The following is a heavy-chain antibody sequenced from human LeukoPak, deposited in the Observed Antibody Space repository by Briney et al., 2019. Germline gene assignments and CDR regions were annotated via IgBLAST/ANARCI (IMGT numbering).Heavy chain of an antibody. V-gene: IGHV3-53*01. CDR3: ARGDVYFDY. J-gene: IGHJ4*02. D-gene: IGHD2-21*02. Sequence: GGSLRLSCVASGFIVSSNYMSWVRQAPGKGLEWVSVIYSGGRTYYADSVKGRFTISRDNSKSTLYLQMNSLRAEDTAVYYCARGDVYFDYWGQGTLVTVSS. CDR2: IYSGGRT. CDR1: GFIVSSNY.